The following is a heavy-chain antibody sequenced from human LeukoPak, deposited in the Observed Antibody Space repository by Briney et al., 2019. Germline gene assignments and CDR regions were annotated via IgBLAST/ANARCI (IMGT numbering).Heavy chain of an antibody. J-gene: IGHJ4*02. V-gene: IGHV3-21*01. CDR1: GFTSSSYS. Sequence: GGSLILSCAASGFTSSSYSMNWVRQAPGKGLEWVSSISSSSRYIYYADSVKGRFTISIDNAKNSLYLQMNSLRAEDTAVYYCARDRATMVRGVSLFDYWGQGTLVTVSS. CDR3: ARDRATMVRGVSLFDY. CDR2: ISSSSRYI. D-gene: IGHD3-10*01.